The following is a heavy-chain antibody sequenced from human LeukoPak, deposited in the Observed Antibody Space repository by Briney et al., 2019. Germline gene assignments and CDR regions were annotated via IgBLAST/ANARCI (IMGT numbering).Heavy chain of an antibody. D-gene: IGHD2-8*01. CDR3: SRVLMVYAVPPYYFDY. J-gene: IGHJ4*02. CDR2: INPNSGGT. Sequence: ASVKVSCKASGYTFTCYYLHWVRQAPGQGLERKGLINPNSGGTNYAQKFQGRVTMTRDTSISKAYVELSRLRSDDTAVYYCSRVLMVYAVPPYYFDYWGQGTLVTVSS. V-gene: IGHV1-2*02. CDR1: GYTFTCYY.